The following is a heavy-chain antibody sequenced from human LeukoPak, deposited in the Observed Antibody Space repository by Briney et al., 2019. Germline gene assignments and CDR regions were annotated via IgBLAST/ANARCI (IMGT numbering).Heavy chain of an antibody. D-gene: IGHD6-13*01. J-gene: IGHJ5*02. CDR1: GYTFTGYY. Sequence: ASVKVSCKASGYTFTGYYMHWVRQAPGQGLEWMGWINPNSGGTNYAQKFQGRVTMTRDTSISTAYMELSRLRSDDTAVYYCARPHSSSSNWFDPWGQGTLVTVSS. CDR3: ARPHSSSSNWFDP. V-gene: IGHV1-2*02. CDR2: INPNSGGT.